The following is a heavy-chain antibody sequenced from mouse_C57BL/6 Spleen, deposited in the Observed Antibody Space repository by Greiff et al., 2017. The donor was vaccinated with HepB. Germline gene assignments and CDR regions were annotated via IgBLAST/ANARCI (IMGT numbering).Heavy chain of an antibody. V-gene: IGHV10-1*01. CDR2: IRSKSNNYAT. CDR3: VRDLRGYFDY. Sequence: EAGGGLVQPKGSLTLSCAASGFSFNTYAMNWVRQAPGKGLEWVARIRSKSNNYATYYADSVKDRFTISRDDSESMLYLQMNNLKTEDTAMYYCVRDLRGYFDYWGQGTTLTVSS. J-gene: IGHJ2*01. CDR1: GFSFNTYA.